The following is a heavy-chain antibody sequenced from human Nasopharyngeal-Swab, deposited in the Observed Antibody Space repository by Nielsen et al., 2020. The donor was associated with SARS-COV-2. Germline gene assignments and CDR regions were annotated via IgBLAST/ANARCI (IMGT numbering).Heavy chain of an antibody. Sequence: WIRQPPVKGLEWVSIIYSGGSTYYSDSVKGRFTISRHNSKNTLYLQMNSLRVEDTAVYYCARALDPRRYNWFDPWGQGTLVTVSS. D-gene: IGHD6-6*01. J-gene: IGHJ5*02. V-gene: IGHV3-53*04. CDR3: ARALDPRRYNWFDP. CDR2: IYSGGST.